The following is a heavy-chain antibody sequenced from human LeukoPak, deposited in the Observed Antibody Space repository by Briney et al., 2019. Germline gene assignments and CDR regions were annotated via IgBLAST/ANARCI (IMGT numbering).Heavy chain of an antibody. J-gene: IGHJ3*02. CDR1: GFTVSSNY. Sequence: GGSLRLSCAASGFTVSSNYMSWVRQAPGKGLEWVSVIYSGGSTYYADSVKGRFTISSDNSKNTLYLQMNSLRAEDTAVYYCGRVHTGEYCGGDCSPRAFDIWAQGTRVPVFS. D-gene: IGHD2-21*02. CDR3: GRVHTGEYCGGDCSPRAFDI. V-gene: IGHV3-53*01. CDR2: IYSGGST.